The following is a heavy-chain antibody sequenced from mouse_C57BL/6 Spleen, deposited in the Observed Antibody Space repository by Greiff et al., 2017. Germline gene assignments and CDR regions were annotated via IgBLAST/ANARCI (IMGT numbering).Heavy chain of an antibody. D-gene: IGHD3-1*01. J-gene: IGHJ3*01. V-gene: IGHV1-4*01. Sequence: VQLQQSGAELARPGASAKMSCKASGYTFTSYTMHWVKQRPGQGLEWIGYINPSSGYTKYNQKFKDKATLTADKSSSTAYMQLSSLTSEDSAVYYCARHGPWFAYWGQGTLVTVSA. CDR1: GYTFTSYT. CDR3: ARHGPWFAY. CDR2: INPSSGYT.